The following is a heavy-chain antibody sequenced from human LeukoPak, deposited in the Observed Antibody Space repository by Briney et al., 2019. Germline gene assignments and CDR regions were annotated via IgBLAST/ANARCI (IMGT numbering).Heavy chain of an antibody. V-gene: IGHV3-23*01. CDR2: ISGSGGST. Sequence: PGGSLRLSCAASGFTFSSYAMSWVRQAPGKGLEWVSAISGSGGSTYYAHSVKGRFTISRDNSKNTLYLQMNSLRAEDTAVYYCAKSSDVDTAMEGASDYWGQGTLVTVSS. CDR1: GFTFSSYA. CDR3: AKSSDVDTAMEGASDY. D-gene: IGHD5-18*01. J-gene: IGHJ4*02.